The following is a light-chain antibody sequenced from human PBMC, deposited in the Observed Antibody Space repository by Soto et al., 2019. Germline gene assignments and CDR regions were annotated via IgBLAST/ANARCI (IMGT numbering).Light chain of an antibody. CDR2: AAS. Sequence: DIQMTQSPSSVSASVGDRVTITCRASQGISSWLAWYQQKPGKAPKLLIYAASTRATGVPARFSGSGSGTEFTLTISSLQSEDFAVYYCQQNNNWPPITFGQGTRLEI. J-gene: IGKJ5*01. CDR3: QQNNNWPPIT. CDR1: QGISSW. V-gene: IGKV1-12*01.